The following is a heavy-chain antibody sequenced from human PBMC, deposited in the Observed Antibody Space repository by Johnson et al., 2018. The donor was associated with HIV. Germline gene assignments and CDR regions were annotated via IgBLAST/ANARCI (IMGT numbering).Heavy chain of an antibody. V-gene: IGHV3-53*01. CDR3: ARATMSYKVWLQLSAAFDI. J-gene: IGHJ3*02. Sequence: VQLVESGGGLIQPGGSLRLSCAASGFTVSSNYMSWVRQAPGKGLEWVSRIYSGGSTYYADYVKGRFTISRDNAKNSLYLQRNSLRAEDTAVYYCARATMSYKVWLQLSAAFDIWGQGTMVTVSS. CDR2: IYSGGST. CDR1: GFTVSSNY. D-gene: IGHD5-24*01.